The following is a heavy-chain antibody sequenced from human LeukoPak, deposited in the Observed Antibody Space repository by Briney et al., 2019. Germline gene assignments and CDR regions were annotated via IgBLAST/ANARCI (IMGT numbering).Heavy chain of an antibody. CDR1: GFTFTSYW. CDR3: ARGFNDFWSGSQLEY. CDR2: IKQDGSEK. D-gene: IGHD3-3*01. Sequence: PGGSLRLSCAASGFTFTSYWMSWVRQAPGKGLEWVANIKQDGSEKYYVDSVKGRFTISRDNSKSTVYLEINSLRSEDTAIYYCARGFNDFWSGSQLEYWGQGTLVTVSS. V-gene: IGHV3-7*04. J-gene: IGHJ4*02.